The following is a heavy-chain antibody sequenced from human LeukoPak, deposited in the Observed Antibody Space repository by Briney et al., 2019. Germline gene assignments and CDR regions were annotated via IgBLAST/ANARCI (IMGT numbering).Heavy chain of an antibody. CDR1: GGTFSSYA. CDR2: INPSGGST. V-gene: IGHV1-46*01. J-gene: IGHJ4*02. Sequence: ASVKVSCKASGGTFSSYAISWVRQAPGQGLEWMGIINPSGGSTSYAQKFQGRVTMTRDTSTSTVYMELSSLRSEDTAVYYCARDLEGRFDYWGQGTLVTVSS. CDR3: ARDLEGRFDY.